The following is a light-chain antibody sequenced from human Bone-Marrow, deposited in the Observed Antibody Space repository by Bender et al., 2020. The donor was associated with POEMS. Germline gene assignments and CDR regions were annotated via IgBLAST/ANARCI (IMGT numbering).Light chain of an antibody. CDR2: QDR. CDR1: KLQGKS. CDR3: QAWDTTSQAI. V-gene: IGLV3-1*01. Sequence: SFELTQPPSVSVSPGQTATFTCSGEKLQGKSACWYQQKPGQSPVLVIYQDRKRPSGISERFSGSKSGNTATLTISGTQTLDEADYYCQAWDTTSQAIFGGGTNLTVL. J-gene: IGLJ2*01.